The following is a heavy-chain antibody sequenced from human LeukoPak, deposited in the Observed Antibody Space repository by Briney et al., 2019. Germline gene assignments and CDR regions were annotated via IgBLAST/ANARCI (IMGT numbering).Heavy chain of an antibody. CDR3: ASGGRYSGYGLDYDY. CDR1: GGTFSSYA. V-gene: IGHV1-69*04. J-gene: IGHJ4*02. CDR2: IIPILGIA. D-gene: IGHD5-12*01. Sequence: SVKVSCKASGGTFSSYAISWVRQAPGQGLEWMGRIIPILGIADYAQKFQGRVTITADKSTSTAYMELSSLRSEDTAVYYCASGGRYSGYGLDYDYWGQGTLVTVSS.